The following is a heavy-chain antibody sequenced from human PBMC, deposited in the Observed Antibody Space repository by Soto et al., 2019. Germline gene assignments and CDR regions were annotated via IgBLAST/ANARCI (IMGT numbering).Heavy chain of an antibody. J-gene: IGHJ5*02. D-gene: IGHD6-6*01. Sequence: SGPTLVKPTQTLTLTCTFSGFSLSTSGVGVGWIRQPPGKALEWLALIYWNDDKRYSPSLKSRLTITKDTSKNQVVLTMTNMDPVDTATYYCAHRPPIAARLQVLNWFDPWGQGTLVTVSS. CDR1: GFSLSTSGVG. CDR3: AHRPPIAARLQVLNWFDP. CDR2: IYWNDDK. V-gene: IGHV2-5*01.